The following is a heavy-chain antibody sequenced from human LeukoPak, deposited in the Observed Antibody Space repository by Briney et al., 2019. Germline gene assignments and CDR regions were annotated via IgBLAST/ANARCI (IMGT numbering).Heavy chain of an antibody. J-gene: IGHJ3*02. CDR2: MNPNSGNT. D-gene: IGHD6-19*01. Sequence: SSVKVSYKASGYTFTSYDINWVRQATGQGLEWMGWMNPNSGNTGYAQKFQGRVTMTRNTSISTAYMELSSLRSEDTAVYYCARVGYSSGWYEAFDIWGQGTMVTVSS. V-gene: IGHV1-8*01. CDR3: ARVGYSSGWYEAFDI. CDR1: GYTFTSYD.